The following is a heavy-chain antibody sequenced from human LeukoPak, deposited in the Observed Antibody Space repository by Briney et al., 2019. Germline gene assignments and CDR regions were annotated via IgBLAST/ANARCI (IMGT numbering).Heavy chain of an antibody. CDR3: AKDRGGYGPVHGFDP. V-gene: IGHV3-30*02. Sequence: AGGSLRLSCAASGFTFSSYGMHWVRQAPGKGLEWVAFIRYDGSNKYYADSVKGRFTISRDNSKNTLYLQMNSLRAEDTAVYYCAKDRGGYGPVHGFDPWGQGTLVTVSS. J-gene: IGHJ5*02. CDR2: IRYDGSNK. CDR1: GFTFSSYG. D-gene: IGHD5-18*01.